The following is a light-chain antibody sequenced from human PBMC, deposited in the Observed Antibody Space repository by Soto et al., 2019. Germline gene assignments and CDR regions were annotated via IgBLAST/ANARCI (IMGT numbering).Light chain of an antibody. CDR1: QGISNY. J-gene: IGKJ1*01. CDR2: AAS. Sequence: DIQMTQSPSALSATVGDRVTITCRASQGISNYLAWYQQKPGKVPKLLIYAASTLQSGVPSRFSGSGSGTDFTLTISSLQPEDVATYYCQKYNSALQTFGQGTKVEIK. V-gene: IGKV1-27*01. CDR3: QKYNSALQT.